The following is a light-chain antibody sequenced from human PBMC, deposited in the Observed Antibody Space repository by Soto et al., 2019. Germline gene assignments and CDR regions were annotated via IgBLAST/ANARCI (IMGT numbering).Light chain of an antibody. CDR2: GAS. Sequence: EIVMTQSPATLSVSPGERVTLSCRASQSGSGNLAWYQQKPGQAPRLLMHGASTRATGIPARFSGSGSGTEFTLTISSLQSEDFAVYYCQQYNNWLFTFGGGTRVEIK. CDR1: QSGSGN. J-gene: IGKJ4*01. CDR3: QQYNNWLFT. V-gene: IGKV3-15*01.